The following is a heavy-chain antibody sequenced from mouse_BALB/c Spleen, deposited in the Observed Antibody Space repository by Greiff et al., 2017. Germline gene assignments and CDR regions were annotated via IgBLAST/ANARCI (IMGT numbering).Heavy chain of an antibody. CDR3: NAYYGYAMDD. V-gene: IGHV14-4*02. D-gene: IGHD1-1*01. J-gene: IGHJ4*01. CDR2: IDPENGDT. CDR1: GFNIKDYY. Sequence: EVKVVQSGAELVRSGASVKLSCTASGFNIKDYYMHWVKQRPEQGLEWIGWIDPENGDTEYAPKFQGKATMTADTSSNTAYLQLSSLTSEDTAVYYCNAYYGYAMDDWGQGTSVTVSS.